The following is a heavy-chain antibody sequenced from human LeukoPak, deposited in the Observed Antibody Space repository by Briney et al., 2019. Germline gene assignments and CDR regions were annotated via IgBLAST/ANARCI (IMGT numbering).Heavy chain of an antibody. J-gene: IGHJ4*02. CDR2: INPNSGGT. V-gene: IGHV1-2*02. CDR3: ARAYCSSASCYTAGY. CDR1: GYTFTGYY. D-gene: IGHD2-2*02. Sequence: GASVKVSCKASGYTFTGYYMHWVRQATGQGLEWMGWINPNSGGTNYAQKFQGRVTMTRDTSISTAYMELSRLRSDDTAVYYCARAYCSSASCYTAGYWGQGTLVTVSS.